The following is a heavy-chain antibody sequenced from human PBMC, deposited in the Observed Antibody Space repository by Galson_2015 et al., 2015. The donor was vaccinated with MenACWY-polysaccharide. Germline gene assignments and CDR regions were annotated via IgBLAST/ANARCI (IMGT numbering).Heavy chain of an antibody. CDR2: ISAYNANK. CDR1: GYTFTSYG. J-gene: IGHJ4*02. V-gene: IGHV1-18*03. D-gene: IGHD2-2*01. Sequence: SVKVSCKASGYTFTSYGISWVRQAPGQGLEWMGCISAYNANKNYALKRQVRVTIATDTTTSTAYMHMMSLRSADMAVYYGARDCSSASCPEVCWGQGTLVTVSS. CDR3: ARDCSSASCPEVC.